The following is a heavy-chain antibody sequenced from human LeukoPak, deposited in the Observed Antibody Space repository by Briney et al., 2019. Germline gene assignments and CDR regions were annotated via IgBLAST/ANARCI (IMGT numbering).Heavy chain of an antibody. V-gene: IGHV4-59*01. CDR1: GGFHLSYY. J-gene: IGHJ6*03. D-gene: IGHD3-10*01. Sequence: PSETLSLTRTVTGGFHLSYYWSWLRPPPSRELDGMGYIYYSGCTNYIPSLNCEVTIPVDTSKNQFSLKLSSVTAADAAVYYCARSRRGAYYYYYYMDVWGTGTTVSISS. CDR3: ARSRRGAYYYYYYMDV. CDR2: IYYSGCT.